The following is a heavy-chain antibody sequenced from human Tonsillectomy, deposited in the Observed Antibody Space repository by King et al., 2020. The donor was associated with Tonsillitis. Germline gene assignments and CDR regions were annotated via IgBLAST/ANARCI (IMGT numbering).Heavy chain of an antibody. J-gene: IGHJ4*02. Sequence: VQLVESGGGLVKPGGSLRLSCAASGFTFSNAWMTWVRQAPGKGLEWGGRIKSKTDGGTTDSAAPVKGRFNISRDDSKNTRYLQMNSLKTEDTAVYYCTTDCWRFGELLSKPPFDYWGQGTLVTVSS. D-gene: IGHD3-10*01. CDR2: IKSKTDGGTT. V-gene: IGHV3-15*01. CDR1: GFTFSNAW. CDR3: TTDCWRFGELLSKPPFDY.